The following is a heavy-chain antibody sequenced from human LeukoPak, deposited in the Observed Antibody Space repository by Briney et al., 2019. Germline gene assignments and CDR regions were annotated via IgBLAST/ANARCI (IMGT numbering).Heavy chain of an antibody. D-gene: IGHD6-13*01. CDR1: GFTFSSYS. J-gene: IGHJ4*02. Sequence: GGSLRLSCAASGFTFSSYSMNWVRQAPGKGLEWVSSISSSSSYIYYADSVKGRFTISRDNAKNSLYLQMNSLRGDDTAVYYCARDLNARISFELGYWGQGTLVTVSS. V-gene: IGHV3-21*01. CDR3: ARDLNARISFELGY. CDR2: ISSSSSYI.